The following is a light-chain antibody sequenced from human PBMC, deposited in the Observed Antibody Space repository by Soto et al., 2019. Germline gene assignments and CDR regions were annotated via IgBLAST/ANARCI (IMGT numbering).Light chain of an antibody. CDR1: QSVSSSY. V-gene: IGKV3-20*01. J-gene: IGKJ1*01. CDR3: QQYGSSPRT. Sequence: EIVLTQSPGTLSLSPGERATLSCRASQSVSSSYLAWYQQKPGQAPRLLIYGASSRATGIPDRFSGSGSATDFTLTISSLEHEDFEVYYCQQYGSSPRTLGQGPKVDIK. CDR2: GAS.